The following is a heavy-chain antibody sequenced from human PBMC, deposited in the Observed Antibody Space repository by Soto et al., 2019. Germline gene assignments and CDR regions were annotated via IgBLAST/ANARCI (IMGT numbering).Heavy chain of an antibody. J-gene: IGHJ3*02. CDR3: AKNPYSSGWYRDALDI. D-gene: IGHD6-19*01. CDR1: GFTLISYA. Sequence: GGSLRLSCAASGFTLISYAMSWVRQAPGKGLEWVSAISGSGGSTYYADSVKGRFTISRDNSKNTLYLQMNSLRAEDTAVYYCAKNPYSSGWYRDALDIWGQGTMVTVSS. V-gene: IGHV3-23*01. CDR2: ISGSGGST.